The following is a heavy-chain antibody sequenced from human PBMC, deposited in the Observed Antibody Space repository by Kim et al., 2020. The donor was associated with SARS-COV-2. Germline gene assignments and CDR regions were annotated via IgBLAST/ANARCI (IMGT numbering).Heavy chain of an antibody. J-gene: IGHJ4*02. D-gene: IGHD3-22*01. CDR2: IYYSGST. Sequence: SETLSLTCTVSGGSISSGGYYWSWIRQHPGKGLEWIGYIYYSGSTYYNPSLKSRVTISVDTSKNQFSLKLSSVTAADTAVYYCARIDSSGYSYFDYWGQGTLVTVSS. CDR3: ARIDSSGYSYFDY. V-gene: IGHV4-31*03. CDR1: GGSISSGGYY.